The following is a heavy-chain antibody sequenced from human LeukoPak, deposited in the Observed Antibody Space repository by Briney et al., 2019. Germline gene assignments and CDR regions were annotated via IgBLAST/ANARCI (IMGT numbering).Heavy chain of an antibody. Sequence: SGGSLRLSCAASGFTFSSYVMNWVRQAPGKGPEWVSALSGSGDITTYADSVKGRFTISRDNSMDTLYLQMNSLRVEDTALYYCAKEIWPTVTTPGHTHFDYWGQGTLVTVSS. J-gene: IGHJ4*02. CDR2: LSGSGDIT. V-gene: IGHV3-23*01. CDR1: GFTFSSYV. D-gene: IGHD4-17*01. CDR3: AKEIWPTVTTPGHTHFDY.